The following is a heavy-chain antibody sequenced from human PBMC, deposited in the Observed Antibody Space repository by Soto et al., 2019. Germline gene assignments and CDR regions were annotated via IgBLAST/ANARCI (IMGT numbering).Heavy chain of an antibody. CDR3: ARLDIVVVPAAMGGWFDP. CDR2: IYYSGST. D-gene: IGHD2-2*01. CDR1: GGSISSSSYY. Sequence: PSETLSLTCTVSGGSISSSSYYWGWIRQPPGKGPEWIGSIYYSGSTYYNPSLKSRVTISVDTSKNQFSLKLSSVTAADTAVYYCARLDIVVVPAAMGGWFDPWGQGTLVTVSS. V-gene: IGHV4-39*01. J-gene: IGHJ5*02.